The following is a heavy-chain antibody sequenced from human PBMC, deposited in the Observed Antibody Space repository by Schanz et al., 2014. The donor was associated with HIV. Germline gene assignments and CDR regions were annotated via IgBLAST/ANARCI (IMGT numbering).Heavy chain of an antibody. Sequence: QVQLVQSGAEMKKPGASVKVSCKASGYTFTSYGITWVRQAPGQGLEWMGWINPNSGGTNYAQKFQGRVTMTTDTSTSTAYMELRSLRSDDTAVYYCARDGTELGYNWFDPWGQGTLVTVSS. D-gene: IGHD7-27*01. CDR2: INPNSGGT. V-gene: IGHV1-18*01. CDR1: GYTFTSYG. J-gene: IGHJ5*02. CDR3: ARDGTELGYNWFDP.